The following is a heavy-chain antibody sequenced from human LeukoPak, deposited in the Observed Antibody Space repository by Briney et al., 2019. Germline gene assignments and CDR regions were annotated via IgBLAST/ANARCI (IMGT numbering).Heavy chain of an antibody. V-gene: IGHV3-23*01. CDR1: GFTFSSYN. Sequence: GGSLRLSCAASGFTFSSYNMNWVRQAPGKGLEWVSSISGSGGSTYYADSVRGQFAISRDNSKNTVYLQMNSLRAEDTAVYYCAKFVAGAGTGAIDYWGQGTLVTVSS. CDR2: ISGSGGST. D-gene: IGHD6-13*01. CDR3: AKFVAGAGTGAIDY. J-gene: IGHJ4*02.